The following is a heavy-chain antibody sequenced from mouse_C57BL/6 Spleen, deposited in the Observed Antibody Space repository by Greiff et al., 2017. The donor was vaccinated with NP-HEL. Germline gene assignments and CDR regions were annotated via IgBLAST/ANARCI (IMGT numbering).Heavy chain of an antibody. CDR1: GFTFSSYA. CDR2: ISDGGSYT. Sequence: EVKLMESGGGLVKPGGSLKLSCAASGFTFSSYAMSWVRQTPEKRLEWVATISDGGSYTYYPDNVKGRFTISRDNAKNNLYLQMSHLKSEDTAMYYCAREPIYYYGSSPYYYAMDYWGQGTSVTVSS. D-gene: IGHD1-1*01. CDR3: AREPIYYYGSSPYYYAMDY. V-gene: IGHV5-4*01. J-gene: IGHJ4*01.